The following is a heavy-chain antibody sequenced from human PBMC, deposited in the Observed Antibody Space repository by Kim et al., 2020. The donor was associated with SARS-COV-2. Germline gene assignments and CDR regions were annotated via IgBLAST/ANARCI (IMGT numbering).Heavy chain of an antibody. J-gene: IGHJ4*02. CDR2: YI. Sequence: YIYYADSGKGRFTISRDNAKNSLYLQMNSLRAEDTAVYYCARDPNYGDYDYWGQGTLVTVSS. D-gene: IGHD4-17*01. V-gene: IGHV3-21*01. CDR3: ARDPNYGDYDY.